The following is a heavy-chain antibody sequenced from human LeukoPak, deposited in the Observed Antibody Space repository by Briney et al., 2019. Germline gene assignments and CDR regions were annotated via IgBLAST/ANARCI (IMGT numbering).Heavy chain of an antibody. D-gene: IGHD6-19*01. V-gene: IGHV4-39*01. CDR3: ARHRQSPSDAFDI. J-gene: IGHJ3*02. CDR2: IYYSGST. CDR1: GGSISSSSYY. Sequence: SETLSLTCTVSGGSISSSSYYWGWIRQPPGKGLEWIGNIYYSGSTYYNPSLKSRVTISVDTSKNQFSLKMSSVTAADTAVYYCARHRQSPSDAFDIWGQGTMVTVSS.